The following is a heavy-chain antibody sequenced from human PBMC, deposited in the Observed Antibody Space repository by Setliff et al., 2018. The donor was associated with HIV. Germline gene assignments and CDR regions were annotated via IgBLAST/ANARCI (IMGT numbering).Heavy chain of an antibody. CDR3: ARLSKYYDFWTPDS. D-gene: IGHD3-3*01. V-gene: IGHV5-51*01. CDR1: PYSFTNHW. CDR2: IWPDDSDT. J-gene: IGHJ4*02. Sequence: PGESLKISCQGSPYSFTNHWVGWVRQLPSNGLEWMGLIWPDDSDTIYSPSFQGQVTMSADKSISTAYLQWSSLEAPDTAMYYCARLSKYYDFWTPDSWGQGTLVTVSS.